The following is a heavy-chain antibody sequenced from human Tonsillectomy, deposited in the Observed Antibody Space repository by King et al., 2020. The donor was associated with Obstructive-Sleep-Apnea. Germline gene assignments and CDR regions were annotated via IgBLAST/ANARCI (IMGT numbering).Heavy chain of an antibody. V-gene: IGHV1-2*02. CDR2: VNPNSGGT. Sequence: QLVQSGAEVKKPGASVKVSCKASGYTFTGYYMHWVRQAPGQGLEWMGWVNPNSGGTDYAQKFQGRVTMTTDTSISTVYMELSRLRSDDTAVYYCASDAAAELHRRSNYFDYWGQGTLVTVSS. J-gene: IGHJ4*02. CDR1: GYTFTGYY. D-gene: IGHD6-13*01. CDR3: ASDAAAELHRRSNYFDY.